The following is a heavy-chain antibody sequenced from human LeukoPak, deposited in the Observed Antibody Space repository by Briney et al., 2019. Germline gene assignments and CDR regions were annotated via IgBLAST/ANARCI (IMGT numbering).Heavy chain of an antibody. J-gene: IGHJ4*02. Sequence: SGGSLRLSCAASGFTFSSYAMSWVRQAPGKGLEWVSAIRGSGGSTYYADSVKGRFTISRDNSKNTLYLQMNSLRAEATAVYYCAKSPTGSWYPFDYWGQGTLVTVSS. D-gene: IGHD6-13*01. V-gene: IGHV3-23*01. CDR1: GFTFSSYA. CDR2: IRGSGGST. CDR3: AKSPTGSWYPFDY.